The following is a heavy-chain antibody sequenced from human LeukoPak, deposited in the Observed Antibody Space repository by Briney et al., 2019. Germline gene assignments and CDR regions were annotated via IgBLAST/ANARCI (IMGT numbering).Heavy chain of an antibody. D-gene: IGHD3-16*01. CDR2: IYYSGNT. CDR1: GGSISSSSYY. J-gene: IGHJ4*02. CDR3: ARDWGINGAY. V-gene: IGHV4-39*07. Sequence: SETLSLTCTVSGGSISSSSYYWGWIRQPPGKGLEWTGSIYYSGNTYYNPSLKSRVTISVDTSKNQFSLKLSSVTAADTAVYYCARDWGINGAYWGQGTLVSVSS.